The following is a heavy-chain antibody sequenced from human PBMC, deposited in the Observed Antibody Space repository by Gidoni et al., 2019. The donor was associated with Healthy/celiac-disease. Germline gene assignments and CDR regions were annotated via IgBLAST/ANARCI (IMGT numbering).Heavy chain of an antibody. CDR2: IKLSRSEK. CDR1: GFSLSRYW. CDR3: AGGRDYDSSGYYQYYFDY. D-gene: IGHD3-22*01. J-gene: IGHJ4*02. Sequence: EVQLVESGGGLVQPGGSLRLSCAASGFSLSRYWISWGRQAPGKGLEGVANIKLSRSEKYEVDSVKGLFTLSRDNAKNSLYLQMHSLRAEDTAVYYCAGGRDYDSSGYYQYYFDYWGQGTLVTVSS. V-gene: IGHV3-7*03.